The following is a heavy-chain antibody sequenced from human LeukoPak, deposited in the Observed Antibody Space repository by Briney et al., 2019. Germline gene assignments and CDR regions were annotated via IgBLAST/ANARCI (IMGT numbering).Heavy chain of an antibody. CDR2: IYSGGST. CDR3: ARDRDSGSRLFDY. CDR1: GFTVSSNY. D-gene: IGHD1-26*01. J-gene: IGHJ4*02. V-gene: IGHV3-53*01. Sequence: GGSLRLSCAASGFTVSSNYMSWVRQAPRKGLEWVSVIYSGGSTYCADSVKGRFTISRDNSKNTLYLQMNSLRAEDTAVYYCARDRDSGSRLFDYWGQGTLVTVSS.